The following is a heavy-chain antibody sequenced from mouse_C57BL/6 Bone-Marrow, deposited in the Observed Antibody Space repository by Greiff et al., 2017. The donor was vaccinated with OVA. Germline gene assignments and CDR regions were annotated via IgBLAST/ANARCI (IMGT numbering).Heavy chain of an antibody. CDR2: ISYDGSN. Sequence: EVQLVESGPGLVKPSQSLSLTCSVTGYSITSGYYWNWIRQFPGNKLEWMGYISYDGSNNYNPSLKNRISITRDTSKNQFFLKLNSVTTEDTATYYCARNEIYDGPLAMDYWGQGTSVTVSS. CDR1: GYSITSGYY. V-gene: IGHV3-6*01. J-gene: IGHJ4*01. D-gene: IGHD2-3*01. CDR3: ARNEIYDGPLAMDY.